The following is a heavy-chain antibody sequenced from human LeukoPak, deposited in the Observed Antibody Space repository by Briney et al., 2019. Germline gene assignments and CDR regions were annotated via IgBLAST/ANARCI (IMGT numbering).Heavy chain of an antibody. J-gene: IGHJ3*02. CDR1: GGSISSYY. CDR2: IYYSGST. D-gene: IGHD1-26*01. CDR3: ARELSYSGSLTGAFGI. V-gene: IGHV4-59*01. Sequence: SETLSLTCTVSGGSISSYYWSWIRQPPGKGLEWIGYIYYSGSTNYNPSLKSRVTISVDTSKNQFSLKLSSVTAADTAVYYCARELSYSGSLTGAFGIWGQGTMVTVSS.